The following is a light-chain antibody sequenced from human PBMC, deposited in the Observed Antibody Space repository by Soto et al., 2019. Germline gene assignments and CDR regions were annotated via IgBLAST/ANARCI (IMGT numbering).Light chain of an antibody. Sequence: TNQSPAALSSSEGDRVTITCRASQSISRGLAWYQQKPGKAPNLLIYDASTLESGVPSRFSGSGSGTEFTLTISCLQSEDFATYYCQQYYIFPIPFGQGTRLAIK. CDR1: QSISRG. CDR3: QQYYIFPIP. CDR2: DAS. V-gene: IGKV1-5*01. J-gene: IGKJ5*01.